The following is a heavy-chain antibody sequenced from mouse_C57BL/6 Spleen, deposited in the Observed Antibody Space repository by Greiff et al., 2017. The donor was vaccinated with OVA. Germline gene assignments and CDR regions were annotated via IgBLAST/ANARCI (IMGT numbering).Heavy chain of an antibody. J-gene: IGHJ2*01. CDR3: ARSEGTTVYFDY. V-gene: IGHV1-80*01. D-gene: IGHD1-1*01. Sequence: VQLQQSGAELVKPGASVKISCKASGYAFSSYWMNWVKQRPGKGLEWIGQIYPGDGDTNYNGKFKGKATLTADKSSSTAYMQLSSLTSEDSAVYFCARSEGTTVYFDYWGQGTTLTVSS. CDR2: IYPGDGDT. CDR1: GYAFSSYW.